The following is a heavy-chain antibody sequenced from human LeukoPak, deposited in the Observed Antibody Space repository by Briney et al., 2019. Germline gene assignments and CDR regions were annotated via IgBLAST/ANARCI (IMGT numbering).Heavy chain of an antibody. Sequence: GGSLRLSCVASGFAFRIYSMNWVRQAPGKGLEWVASMSSSSSFITYADPIKGRFTISRDNAKNSLYLQMNSLRAEDTAVYYCVKNRQSSSSDFDYWGQGTLVTVSP. CDR2: MSSSSSFI. CDR3: VKNRQSSSSDFDY. CDR1: GFAFRIYS. V-gene: IGHV3-21*06. J-gene: IGHJ4*02. D-gene: IGHD6-6*01.